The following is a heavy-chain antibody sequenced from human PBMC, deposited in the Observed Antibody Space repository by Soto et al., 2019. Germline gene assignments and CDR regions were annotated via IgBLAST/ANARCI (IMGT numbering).Heavy chain of an antibody. CDR2: ISGSGGST. CDR3: AKKPTGVLYSGSYEGY. J-gene: IGHJ4*02. D-gene: IGHD1-26*01. Sequence: GGSLRLSCAASGFTFSSYAMSWVRQAPGKGLEWVSAISGSGGSTYYAGSVKGRFTISRDNSKNTLYLQMNSLRAEDTAVYYCAKKPTGVLYSGSYEGYWGQGTLVTVSS. V-gene: IGHV3-23*01. CDR1: GFTFSSYA.